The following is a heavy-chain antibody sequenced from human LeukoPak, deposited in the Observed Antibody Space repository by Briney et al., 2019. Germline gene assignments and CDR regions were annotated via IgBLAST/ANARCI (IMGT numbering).Heavy chain of an antibody. CDR3: ARETSGSYSTIDY. J-gene: IGHJ4*02. V-gene: IGHV4-34*01. Sequence: SETLSLTCAVYGGSFSGYYWNWIRQPPGKGLEWIGEINHSGSTNYIPSLKSRVTISVDTSKNQFSLKLSSVTAADTAVYYCARETSGSYSTIDYWGQGTLVTVSS. D-gene: IGHD1-26*01. CDR1: GGSFSGYY. CDR2: INHSGST.